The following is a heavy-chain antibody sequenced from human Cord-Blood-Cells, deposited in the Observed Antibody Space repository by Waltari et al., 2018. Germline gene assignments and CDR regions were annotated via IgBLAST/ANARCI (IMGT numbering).Heavy chain of an antibody. V-gene: IGHV1-46*01. CDR3: ARDQNVAAAGRGDYYYMDV. Sequence: QVQLVQSGAEVKKPGDSVKVSCQASGYTFTSYYMPWVRQAPGQGLEWMGIINPSGGSTSYAQKFQGRVTMTRDTSTSTVYMELSSLRSEDTAVYYCARDQNVAAAGRGDYYYMDVWGKGTTVTVSS. CDR2: INPSGGST. J-gene: IGHJ6*03. CDR1: GYTFTSYY. D-gene: IGHD6-13*01.